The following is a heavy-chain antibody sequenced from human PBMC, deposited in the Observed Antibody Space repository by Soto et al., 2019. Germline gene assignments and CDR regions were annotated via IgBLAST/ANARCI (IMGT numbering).Heavy chain of an antibody. Sequence: EVQLLESGGGLVQPGGSLRLSCAASGFTFSTYAMSWVRQAAGKGLEWVSGISGGRGNIYYADSVKGRFTISRDNSKNTLYLQMDSLRAEDTAVYYCAKPYCAGDCYPRDYYFEYWGQGTLVTVSS. CDR3: AKPYCAGDCYPRDYYFEY. J-gene: IGHJ4*02. CDR2: ISGGRGNI. V-gene: IGHV3-23*01. D-gene: IGHD2-21*02. CDR1: GFTFSTYA.